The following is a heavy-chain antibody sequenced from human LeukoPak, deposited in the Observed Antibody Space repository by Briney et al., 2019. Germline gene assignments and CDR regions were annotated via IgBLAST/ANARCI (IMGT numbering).Heavy chain of an antibody. CDR3: ARCGGDYVDY. CDR1: GGSPSSGGYY. D-gene: IGHD4-17*01. V-gene: IGHV4-31*03. CDR2: IYYSGST. J-gene: IGHJ4*02. Sequence: SETLSLTCTVSGGSPSSGGYYWSWIRQHPGTGLEWIGYIYYSGSTYYNPSLKSRVTISVDTSKNQFSLKLSSVTAADTAVYYCARCGGDYVDYWGQGTLVTVSS.